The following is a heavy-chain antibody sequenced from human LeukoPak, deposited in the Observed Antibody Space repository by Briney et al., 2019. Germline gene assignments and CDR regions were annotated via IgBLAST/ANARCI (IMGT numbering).Heavy chain of an antibody. CDR2: IKPDGSEK. CDR1: GFTFSSYW. V-gene: IGHV3-7*01. CDR3: AGGQWLAVFDY. D-gene: IGHD6-19*01. Sequence: GGSLRLSCAASGFTFSSYWMSWVRQAPGKGLEWVANIKPDGSEKYYVDSVRGRFTISRDNAKNSLYLQMNSLRAEDTAVYYCAGGQWLAVFDYWGQGTLVTVSS. J-gene: IGHJ4*02.